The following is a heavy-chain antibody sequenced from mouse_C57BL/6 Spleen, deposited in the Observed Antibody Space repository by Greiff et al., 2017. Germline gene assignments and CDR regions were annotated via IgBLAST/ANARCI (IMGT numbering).Heavy chain of an antibody. V-gene: IGHV1-82*01. D-gene: IGHD2-5*01. CDR2: IYPGNGDT. CDR3: ARSGYSNYGGAIDY. CDR1: GYAFSSSW. Sequence: VQLQQSGPELVKPGASVKISCKASGYAFSSSWMNWVKQRPGKGLEWLGRIYPGNGDTNYNGKFKGKATLTADKSSSTAYMQLSSLTSEDSAVYFCARSGYSNYGGAIDYWGQGTSVTVSS. J-gene: IGHJ4*01.